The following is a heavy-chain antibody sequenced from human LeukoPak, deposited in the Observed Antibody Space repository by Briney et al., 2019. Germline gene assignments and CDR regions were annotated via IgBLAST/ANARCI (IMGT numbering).Heavy chain of an antibody. CDR3: ARHGDIVATIMGIYYFDY. Sequence: GESLKISCKGSGYSFTSYWISWVRQMPGKGLEWMGRIDPSDSYTNYSPSFQGHVTISADKSISTAYLQWSSLKASDTAMYYRARHGDIVATIMGIYYFDYWGQGTLVTVSS. CDR1: GYSFTSYW. J-gene: IGHJ4*02. CDR2: IDPSDSYT. V-gene: IGHV5-10-1*01. D-gene: IGHD5-12*01.